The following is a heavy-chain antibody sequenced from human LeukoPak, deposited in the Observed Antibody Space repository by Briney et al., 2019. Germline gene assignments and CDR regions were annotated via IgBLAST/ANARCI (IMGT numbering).Heavy chain of an antibody. J-gene: IGHJ3*02. V-gene: IGHV4-59*02. CDR1: GGSVSSYY. CDR3: ARGQSGLDAFDI. D-gene: IGHD7-27*01. Sequence: SETLSLTCTVSGGSVSSYYLSWIRQPPGKGPEWIGYISYSGSTNYNPSLKSRVTMSVDTSKNQFSLKLSSVTAADTAVYYCARGQSGLDAFDIWGQGTMVTVSS. CDR2: ISYSGST.